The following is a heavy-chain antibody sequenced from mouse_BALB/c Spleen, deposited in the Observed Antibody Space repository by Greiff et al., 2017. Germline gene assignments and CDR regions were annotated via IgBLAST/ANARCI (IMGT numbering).Heavy chain of an antibody. CDR3: TKSYDYDNPAWFAY. V-gene: IGHV1-15*01. Sequence: QVQLQQSGAELVRPGASVTLSCKASGYTFTDYEMHWVKQTPVHGLEWIGAIDPETGGTAYNQKFKGKATLTADKSSITAYMELRSLTSEDSAIYYCTKSYDYDNPAWFAYWGQGTLVTVSA. D-gene: IGHD2-4*01. J-gene: IGHJ3*01. CDR1: GYTFTDYE. CDR2: IDPETGGT.